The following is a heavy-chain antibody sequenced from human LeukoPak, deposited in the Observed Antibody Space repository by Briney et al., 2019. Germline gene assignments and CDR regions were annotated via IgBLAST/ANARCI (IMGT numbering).Heavy chain of an antibody. Sequence: GGSRRLSCAASGFTFSSSAMSWVRQAPGKGLEWEAVTSYDGSIKKYADSVKGRFTISRDNSKNTLFLQMNSLRPEDTALYYCAREITIFGVVIQRYDAFDIWGQGTMVTVSS. CDR2: TSYDGSIK. D-gene: IGHD3-3*01. CDR3: AREITIFGVVIQRYDAFDI. CDR1: GFTFSSSA. J-gene: IGHJ3*02. V-gene: IGHV3-30-3*01.